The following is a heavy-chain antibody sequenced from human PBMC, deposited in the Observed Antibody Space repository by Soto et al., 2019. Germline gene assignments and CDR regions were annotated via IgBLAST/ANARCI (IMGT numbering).Heavy chain of an antibody. V-gene: IGHV2-26*01. D-gene: IGHD3-22*01. CDR3: ARISYYDSSGYYPYYFDY. CDR1: GFSLSNARMG. CDR2: IFSNDEK. J-gene: IGHJ4*02. Sequence: SGPTLVNPTETLTLTCTVSGFSLSNARMGVSWIRQPPGKALEWLAHIFSNDEKSYSTSLKSRLTISKDTSKSQAVLTMTNMDPVDTATYYCARISYYDSSGYYPYYFDYWGQGTLVTVSS.